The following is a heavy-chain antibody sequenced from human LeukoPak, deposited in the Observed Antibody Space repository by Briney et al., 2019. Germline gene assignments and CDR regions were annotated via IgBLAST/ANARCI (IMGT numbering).Heavy chain of an antibody. Sequence: GGSLRLSCAASGFTFDDYAMHWVRQAPGKGLEWVSGISWNSGSIGYADSVKGRFTISRDNAKNSLYLQMNSLRAEDTAVYYCARDIHYDSSGYGGSAFDIWGQGTMVTVSS. CDR1: GFTFDDYA. J-gene: IGHJ3*02. V-gene: IGHV3-9*01. CDR3: ARDIHYDSSGYGGSAFDI. CDR2: ISWNSGSI. D-gene: IGHD3-22*01.